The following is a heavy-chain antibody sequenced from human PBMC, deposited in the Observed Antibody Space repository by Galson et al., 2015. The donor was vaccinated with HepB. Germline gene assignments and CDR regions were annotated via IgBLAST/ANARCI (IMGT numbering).Heavy chain of an antibody. CDR2: ITPSADRI. D-gene: IGHD2-15*01. CDR1: GFLFSSFA. Sequence: SLRLSCAASGFLFSSFAMSWVRQSPGKGLQWVSSITPSADRIFYADSVKGRFTISRDNSKDTLYLHMNTLRAEDTAVYYCVKDSLVVVSTGSPLGWFDSWGQGTLVSVSS. CDR3: VKDSLVVVSTGSPLGWFDS. J-gene: IGHJ5*01. V-gene: IGHV3-23*01.